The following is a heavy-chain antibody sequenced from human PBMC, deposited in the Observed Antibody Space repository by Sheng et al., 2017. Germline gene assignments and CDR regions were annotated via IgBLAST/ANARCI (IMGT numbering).Heavy chain of an antibody. J-gene: IGHJ4*02. CDR3: ARVGRRIFGVVIYYFDY. Sequence: EVQLVESGGGLVQPGGSLRLSCAASGFTFSSYWMHWVRQAPGKGLVWFSRINSDGSSTSYADSVKGRFTISRDNAKNTLYLQMNSLRAEYTAVYYCARVGRRIFGVVIYYFDYWGQGT. V-gene: IGHV3-74*01. D-gene: IGHD3-3*01. CDR2: INSDGSST. CDR1: GFTFSSYW.